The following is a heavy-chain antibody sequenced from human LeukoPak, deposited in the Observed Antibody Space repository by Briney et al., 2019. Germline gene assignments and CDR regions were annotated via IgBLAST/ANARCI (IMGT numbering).Heavy chain of an antibody. CDR1: GFTFSSYE. Sequence: GGSLRLSCAASGFTFSSYEMNWVRQAPGKGLEWVSYISSSTRRIYYADSVKGRFTLSRDSAKNSLYLQMDSLRDEDTAMYYCAREFPPHCSSTSCYPDHWGQRTLVTVSS. CDR3: AREFPPHCSSTSCYPDH. V-gene: IGHV3-48*03. D-gene: IGHD2-2*01. CDR2: ISSSTRRI. J-gene: IGHJ5*02.